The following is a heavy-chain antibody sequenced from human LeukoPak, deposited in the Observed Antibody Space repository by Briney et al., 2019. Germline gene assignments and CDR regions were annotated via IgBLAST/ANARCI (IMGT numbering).Heavy chain of an antibody. CDR3: ARSAHDYGDYVSRGAFDI. V-gene: IGHV1-18*01. CDR2: ISAYNGNT. Sequence: ASVKVSCKASGYTFTSYGISWVRQAPGQGLEWMGWISAYNGNTNYAQKLQGRVTMTTDTSTSTAYMELRSLRSDDTVVYYCARSAHDYGDYVSRGAFDIWGQGTMVTVSS. J-gene: IGHJ3*02. D-gene: IGHD4-17*01. CDR1: GYTFTSYG.